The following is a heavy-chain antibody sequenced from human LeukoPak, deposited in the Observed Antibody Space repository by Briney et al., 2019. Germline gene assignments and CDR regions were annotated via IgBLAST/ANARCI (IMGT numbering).Heavy chain of an antibody. V-gene: IGHV4-34*01. Sequence: SETLSLTCAVYGGSFSGYYWSWIRQPPGKGLEWIGEINHSGSTNYNPSLKSRVTISVDTSKNQFSLKLSSVTAADTDVYYCAIMIVVVPGWFDPWGQGTLVTVSS. CDR3: AIMIVVVPGWFDP. D-gene: IGHD3-22*01. CDR2: INHSGST. J-gene: IGHJ5*02. CDR1: GGSFSGYY.